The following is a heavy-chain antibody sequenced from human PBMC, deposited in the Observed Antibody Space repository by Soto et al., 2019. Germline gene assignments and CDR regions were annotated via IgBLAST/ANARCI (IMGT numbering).Heavy chain of an antibody. V-gene: IGHV4-31*03. D-gene: IGHD3-22*01. J-gene: IGHJ3*02. CDR1: GGSISSGGYY. CDR2: IYYSGST. CDR3: ARDPNFYDSSVMSYDAFDI. Sequence: TLSLTCTVSGGSISSGGYYWSWIRQHPGKGLEWIGYIYYSGSTYYNPSLKSRVTISVDTSKNQFSLKLSSVTAADTAVYYCARDPNFYDSSVMSYDAFDIWGQGTMVTVSS.